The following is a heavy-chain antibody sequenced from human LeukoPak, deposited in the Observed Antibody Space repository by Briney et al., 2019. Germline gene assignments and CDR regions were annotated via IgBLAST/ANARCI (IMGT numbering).Heavy chain of an antibody. CDR1: GGSISSYY. D-gene: IGHD3-10*01. J-gene: IGHJ6*03. V-gene: IGHV4-59*12. Sequence: SETLSLTCTVSGGSISSYYWSWIRQPPGKGLEWIGYIYYSGSTNYNPSLKSRVTISVDTSKNQSSLKLSSVTAADTAVYYCARRGSGSYYIPKVVYYYYMDVWGKGTTVTISS. CDR2: IYYSGST. CDR3: ARRGSGSYYIPKVVYYYYMDV.